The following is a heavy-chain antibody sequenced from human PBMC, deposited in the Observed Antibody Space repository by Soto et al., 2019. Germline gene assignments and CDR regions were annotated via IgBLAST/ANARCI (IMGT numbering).Heavy chain of an antibody. J-gene: IGHJ5*02. CDR2: INPNSGGT. D-gene: IGHD1-26*01. V-gene: IGHV1-2*04. Sequence: ASVKVSCKASGYTFTGYYMHWVRQAPGQGLEWMGWINPNSGGTNYAQKFQGWVTMTRDTSISTAYMELSRLRSDDTAVYYCARSVGIAGATDNWFDPWGQGTLVTVSS. CDR3: ARSVGIAGATDNWFDP. CDR1: GYTFTGYY.